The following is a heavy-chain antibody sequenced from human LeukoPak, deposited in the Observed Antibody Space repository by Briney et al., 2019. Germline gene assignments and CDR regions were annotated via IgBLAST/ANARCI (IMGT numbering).Heavy chain of an antibody. J-gene: IGHJ4*02. CDR1: GGTFSIYA. CDR3: ARSHYYDSSKTYFDY. CDR2: IIPIFGTA. V-gene: IGHV1-69*06. D-gene: IGHD3-22*01. Sequence: AASVKVSCKASGGTFSIYAISWVRQAPGQGLEWMGGIIPIFGTANYAQKFQGRVTITADKSTSTAYMELSSLRSEDTAVYYCARSHYYDSSKTYFDYWGQGTLVTVSS.